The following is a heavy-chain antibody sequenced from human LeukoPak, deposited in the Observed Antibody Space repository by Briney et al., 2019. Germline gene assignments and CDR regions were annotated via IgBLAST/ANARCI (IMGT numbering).Heavy chain of an antibody. CDR3: ARDSERYYYGSGSDNWFDP. Sequence: SETLSLTCTVSGGSISSYYWSWIRQPPGKGLEWIGYIYYSGSTNCNPSLKSRVTISVDMSKNQFSLKLSSVTAADTAVYYCARDSERYYYGSGSDNWFDPWGQGTLVTVSS. V-gene: IGHV4-59*01. CDR1: GGSISSYY. CDR2: IYYSGST. J-gene: IGHJ5*02. D-gene: IGHD3-10*01.